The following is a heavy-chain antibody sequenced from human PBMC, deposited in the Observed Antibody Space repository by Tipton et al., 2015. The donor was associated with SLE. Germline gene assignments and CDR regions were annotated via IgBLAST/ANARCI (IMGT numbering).Heavy chain of an antibody. CDR2: IYHSGST. CDR1: GGSINSGGYY. J-gene: IGHJ4*01. D-gene: IGHD3-22*01. V-gene: IGHV4-31*03. Sequence: TLSLTCTVSGGSINSGGYYWSWIRQHPGKGLEYIGFIYHSGSTYHNPTLKSRVTISVDTSKNQFSLKLPSVTDADTAVYFCARVGDGSGYYYSQPPPSLDHWGHGTLVTFSS. CDR3: ARVGDGSGYYYSQPPPSLDH.